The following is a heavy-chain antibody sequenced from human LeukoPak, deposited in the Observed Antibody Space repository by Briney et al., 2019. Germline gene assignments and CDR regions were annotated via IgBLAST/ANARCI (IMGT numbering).Heavy chain of an antibody. CDR2: INPNSGGT. CDR3: ARAYCSGGSCYSDY. D-gene: IGHD2-15*01. J-gene: IGHJ4*02. CDR1: GYTFTVYY. Sequence: WASVTVSCTASGYTFTVYYMHWVRQAPGQGLEWMGRINPNSGGTNYAQKFQGRVTMTRDTSISTAYMELSRLRSDDTAVYYCARAYCSGGSCYSDYWGQGTLVTVSS. V-gene: IGHV1-2*06.